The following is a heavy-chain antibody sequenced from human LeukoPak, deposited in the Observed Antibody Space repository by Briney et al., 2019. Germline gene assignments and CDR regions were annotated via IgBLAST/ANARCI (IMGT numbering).Heavy chain of an antibody. J-gene: IGHJ4*02. V-gene: IGHV3-33*01. CDR2: MRSDGTDI. CDR3: ARDHSPKWGSGERYFDY. D-gene: IGHD7-27*01. CDR1: GFTFNTYG. Sequence: PGGSLRLSCEASGFTFNTYGMHWVRQAPGKGLEWVAVMRSDGTDIYYTGSVKGRFTISRDNSKNTLYLQMDSLRAEDTAVYYCARDHSPKWGSGERYFDYWGQGTLVTVSS.